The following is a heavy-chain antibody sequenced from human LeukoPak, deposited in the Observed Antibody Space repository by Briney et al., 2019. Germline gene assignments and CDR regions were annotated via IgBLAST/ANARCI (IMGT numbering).Heavy chain of an antibody. CDR2: IYTSGST. CDR1: GGSISSGSYY. Sequence: SETLSLTCTVSGGSISSGSYYWSWIRQPAGKGLEWIGRIYTSGSTNYNPSLKSRVTISVDTSKNQFSLKLSSVTAADTAVYYCARDEGSSSLFDYWGQGTLVTVSS. CDR3: ARDEGSSSLFDY. J-gene: IGHJ4*02. D-gene: IGHD6-6*01. V-gene: IGHV4-61*02.